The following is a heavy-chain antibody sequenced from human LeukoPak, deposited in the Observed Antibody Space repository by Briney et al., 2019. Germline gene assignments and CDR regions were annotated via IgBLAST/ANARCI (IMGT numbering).Heavy chain of an antibody. J-gene: IGHJ4*02. CDR3: AISMAARRVDFDY. CDR2: ISGSGGST. Sequence: PGGSLRLSCAASAFTFTSYAMSWVRQAPGKGLEWVSAISGSGGSTYYADSVKGRFTISRDNSKNTLYLQMNSLRAEDTAVYYCAISMAARRVDFDYWGQGTLVTVSS. V-gene: IGHV3-23*01. CDR1: AFTFTSYA. D-gene: IGHD6-6*01.